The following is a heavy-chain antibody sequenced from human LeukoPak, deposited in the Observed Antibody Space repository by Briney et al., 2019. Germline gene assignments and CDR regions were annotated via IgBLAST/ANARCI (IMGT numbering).Heavy chain of an antibody. Sequence: GSSLRLPCAACGFTFSHYGMHWVRQATGKGLEGVADIWSDGSNKYYADSVKGRFTISRDNFKNTVSLQMNSLRTGDTAVYYCAKDAQRGFDYSNSLEHWGQGSLVTVSS. CDR2: IWSDGSNK. CDR3: AKDAQRGFDYSNSLEH. V-gene: IGHV3-33*06. CDR1: GFTFSHYG. J-gene: IGHJ4*02. D-gene: IGHD4-11*01.